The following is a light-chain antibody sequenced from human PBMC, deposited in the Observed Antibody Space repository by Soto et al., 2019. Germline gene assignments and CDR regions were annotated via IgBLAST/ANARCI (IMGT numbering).Light chain of an antibody. Sequence: DIQMTQSPSTLSASVGDRVTITCRASQSISSWLAWYQQKPGKDAKHLLYKESSLQSGVPSRFSGSGSGTDLTLPISSMQPDDVATYCCHQSYSNSWTFGQGTKVDI. V-gene: IGKV1-5*03. CDR2: KES. J-gene: IGKJ1*01. CDR3: HQSYSNSWT. CDR1: QSISSW.